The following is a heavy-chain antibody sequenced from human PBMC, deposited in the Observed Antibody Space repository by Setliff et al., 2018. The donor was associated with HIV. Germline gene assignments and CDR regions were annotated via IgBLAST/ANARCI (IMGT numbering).Heavy chain of an antibody. V-gene: IGHV4-30-2*03. Sequence: LVNPTQTLTLTCTFSGFSLSTTAMRVTWVRQPPGKGLEWIGTFYYNGDSRYNPSLKSRVTISVDTSKNQFSLNLSSVTAADTAVYYCGAGSNYDDSGYYSPYFDYWGQGALVTVSS. CDR1: GFSLSTTAMR. CDR3: GAGSNYDDSGYYSPYFDY. CDR2: FYYNGDS. D-gene: IGHD3-3*01. J-gene: IGHJ4*02.